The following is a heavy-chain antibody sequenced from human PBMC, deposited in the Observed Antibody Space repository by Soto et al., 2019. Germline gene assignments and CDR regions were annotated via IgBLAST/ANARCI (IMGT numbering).Heavy chain of an antibody. V-gene: IGHV1-18*01. CDR1: GYTFTSFG. Sequence: QGQLVQSGAEVKKPGASVKVSCKASGYTFTSFGISWVLQAPGQGLEWIGWISAYNGNTNYAQKVQGRVTMTTDTSTSTAYMELRSLRSDDTAVYYCARDSGNLGNWAYFFDYWGQGTLVTVSS. J-gene: IGHJ4*02. D-gene: IGHD7-27*01. CDR3: ARDSGNLGNWAYFFDY. CDR2: ISAYNGNT.